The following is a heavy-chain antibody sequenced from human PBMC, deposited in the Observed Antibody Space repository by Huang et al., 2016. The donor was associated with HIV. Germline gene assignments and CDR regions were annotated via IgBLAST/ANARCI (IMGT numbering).Heavy chain of an antibody. D-gene: IGHD3-10*01. V-gene: IGHV1-8*01. J-gene: IGHJ5*02. CDR2: RTPKRGNT. CDR3: ARDLFGGSVRFDP. CDR1: GYTFTSYD. Sequence: QVQLVQSGAEVKKPGASVKVSCKAFGYTFTSYDINWVRQDTGQGLEWMGCRTPKRGNTGYAQKFQGRVTMTRNTSRSTAYMEWSSLRSEDTAVYYCARDLFGGSVRFDPWGQGTLVTVSS.